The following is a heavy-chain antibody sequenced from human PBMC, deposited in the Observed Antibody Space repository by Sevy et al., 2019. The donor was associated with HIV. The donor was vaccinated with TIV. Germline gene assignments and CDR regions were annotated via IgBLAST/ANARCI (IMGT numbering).Heavy chain of an antibody. CDR3: ARDLLGYGSGSLYYYYGMDV. V-gene: IGHV3-30-3*01. CDR1: GFTFSSYA. Sequence: GGSLRLSCAASGFTFSSYAMHWVRQAPGKGLEWVVVISYDGSNKYYADSVKGRFTISRDNSKNTLYLQMNSLRAEDTAVYYCARDLLGYGSGSLYYYYGMDVWGQGTTVTVSS. CDR2: ISYDGSNK. J-gene: IGHJ6*02. D-gene: IGHD3-10*01.